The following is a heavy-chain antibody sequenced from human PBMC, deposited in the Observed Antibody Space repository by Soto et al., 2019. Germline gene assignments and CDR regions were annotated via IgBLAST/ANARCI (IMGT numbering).Heavy chain of an antibody. Sequence: GGSLRLCCAASGFTLSSYSMHWVRQAPGKGLEWVGVISYDGNKKYYRDSVKGRFSISRDTSNNTVHLQMNSLRPEDTAVYYCARSVAVAGLDYWGQGSLVT. D-gene: IGHD6-19*01. CDR2: ISYDGNKK. CDR1: GFTLSSYS. V-gene: IGHV3-30-3*01. J-gene: IGHJ4*02. CDR3: ARSVAVAGLDY.